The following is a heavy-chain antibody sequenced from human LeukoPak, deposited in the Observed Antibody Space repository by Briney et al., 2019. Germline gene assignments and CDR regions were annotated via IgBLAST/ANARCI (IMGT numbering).Heavy chain of an antibody. V-gene: IGHV1-2*02. CDR1: GYIFTGYY. CDR2: INPNSGGT. D-gene: IGHD6-6*01. Sequence: ASVKVPCKASGYIFTGYYMHWVRQAPGQGLEWMGWINPNSGGTNYAQKFQGRVTMTRDTSISTAYMELSRLRSDDTAVYYCARGSSLRLTLLDSSSCPFDCWGQGTLVTVSS. J-gene: IGHJ4*02. CDR3: ARGSSLRLTLLDSSSCPFDC.